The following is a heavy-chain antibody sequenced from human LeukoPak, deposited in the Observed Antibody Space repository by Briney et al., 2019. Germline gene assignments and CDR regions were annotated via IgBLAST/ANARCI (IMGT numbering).Heavy chain of an antibody. J-gene: IGHJ6*02. Sequence: ASETLSLTCAVYGGSFSGYYWSWIRQPPGKGLEWIGEINHSGSTNYNPSLKSRVTISVDTSKNQFSLKLSSVTAADTAVYYCARGRGFLEWLQSNYYYYGMDVWGQGTTVTVSS. CDR1: GGSFSGYY. D-gene: IGHD3-3*01. CDR2: INHSGST. CDR3: ARGRGFLEWLQSNYYYYGMDV. V-gene: IGHV4-34*01.